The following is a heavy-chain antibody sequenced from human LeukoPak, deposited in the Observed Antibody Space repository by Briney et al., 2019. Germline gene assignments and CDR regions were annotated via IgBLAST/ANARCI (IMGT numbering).Heavy chain of an antibody. CDR3: ARDSAELWFGELPKDY. J-gene: IGHJ4*02. V-gene: IGHV1-46*01. Sequence: ASVKVSCKASGYTFTSYYMHWVRQAPGQGLEWMGIINPSGGSTSYAQKFQGRVTMTRDTSTSTVYMELSSLRSEDTAVCYCARDSAELWFGELPKDYWGQGTLVTVSS. CDR2: INPSGGST. CDR1: GYTFTSYY. D-gene: IGHD3-10*01.